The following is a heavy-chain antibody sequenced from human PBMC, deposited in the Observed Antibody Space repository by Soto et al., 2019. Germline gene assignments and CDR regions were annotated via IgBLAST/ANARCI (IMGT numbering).Heavy chain of an antibody. V-gene: IGHV3-21*01. Sequence: GGSLRLSCAASGFTFSSYSMNWVRQAPGKGLEWVSSISSSSSYIYYADSVKGRFTISRDNAKNSLYLQMNSLRAEDTAVYYCARDDRAYSSSPVRYWGQGTLVTVSS. CDR1: GFTFSSYS. D-gene: IGHD6-13*01. CDR3: ARDDRAYSSSPVRY. J-gene: IGHJ4*02. CDR2: ISSSSSYI.